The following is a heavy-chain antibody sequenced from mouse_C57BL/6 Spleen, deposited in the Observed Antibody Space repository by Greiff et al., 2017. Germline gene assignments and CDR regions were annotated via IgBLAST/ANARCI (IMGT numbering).Heavy chain of an antibody. CDR1: GFTFSDYG. V-gene: IGHV5-17*01. J-gene: IGHJ2*01. D-gene: IGHD1-1*01. CDR2: ISSGSSTI. Sequence: EVKVEESGGGLVKPGGSLKLSCAASGFTFSDYGMHWVRQAPEKGLEWVAYISSGSSTIYYADTVKGRFTISRDNAKNTLFLQMTSLRSENTAMYYCARAHYYYYGSSYTFDDWGQGTTRTVSS. CDR3: ARAHYYYYGSSYTFDD.